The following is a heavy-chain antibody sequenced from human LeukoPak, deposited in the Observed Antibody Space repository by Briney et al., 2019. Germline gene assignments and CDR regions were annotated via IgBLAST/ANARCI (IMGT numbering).Heavy chain of an antibody. CDR3: ARVAINDYGDYFDY. CDR2: ISSSSIYI. J-gene: IGHJ4*02. CDR1: GFTFSRHS. V-gene: IGHV3-21*01. Sequence: GGSLRLSCAASGFTFSRHSMNWVRQAPGKGLEWVSSISSSSIYIYYADSVKGRFTISRDNAKNSLYLQMNSLRAEDTAVYYCARVAINDYGDYFDYWGQGTLVTVSS. D-gene: IGHD4-17*01.